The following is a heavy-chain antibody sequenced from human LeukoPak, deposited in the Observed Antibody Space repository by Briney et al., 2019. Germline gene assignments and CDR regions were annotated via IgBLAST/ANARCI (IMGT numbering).Heavy chain of an antibody. J-gene: IGHJ4*02. D-gene: IGHD6-13*01. V-gene: IGHV3-9*01. CDR1: GFTFDDYA. Sequence: GGSLRLSCAASGFTFDDYAMHWVRQAPGKGLEWVSGISWNSGSIGYAGSVKGRFTISRDNAKNSLYLQLNSLRAEDTALYYCAKVGYSSSWYYFDYWGQGTLVTVSS. CDR2: ISWNSGSI. CDR3: AKVGYSSSWYYFDY.